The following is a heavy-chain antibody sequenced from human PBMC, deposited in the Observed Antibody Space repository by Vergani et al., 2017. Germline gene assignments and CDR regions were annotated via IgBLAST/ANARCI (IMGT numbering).Heavy chain of an antibody. J-gene: IGHJ6*03. D-gene: IGHD4-23*01. CDR1: GGSISSYY. Sequence: QVQLQESGPGLVKPSETLSLTCTVSGGSISSYYWSWIRQPPGKGLEWIGYIYYSGSTNYNPSLKGRVTISVDTSKNQFSLKLSSVTAADTAVYYCARELTSVGYYYYMDVWGKGTTVTVSS. CDR2: IYYSGST. V-gene: IGHV4-59*01. CDR3: ARELTSVGYYYYMDV.